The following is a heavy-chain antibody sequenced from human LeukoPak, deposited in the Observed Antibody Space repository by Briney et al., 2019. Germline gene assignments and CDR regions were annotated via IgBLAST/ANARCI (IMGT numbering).Heavy chain of an antibody. V-gene: IGHV4-59*01. CDR2: IYYSGST. J-gene: IGHJ3*02. D-gene: IGHD3-16*02. CDR1: GGSISSYY. CDR3: AREGLVWESYRPDAFDI. Sequence: SETLSLTCTVSGGSISSYYWSWIRQPPGKGLEWIGYIYYSGSTNYNPSLKSRVTISVDTSKNQFSLKLSSVTAADTAVYYCAREGLVWESYRPDAFDIWGQGTMVTVSS.